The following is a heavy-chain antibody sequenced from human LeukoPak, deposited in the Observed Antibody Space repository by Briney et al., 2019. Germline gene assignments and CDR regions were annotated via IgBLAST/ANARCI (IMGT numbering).Heavy chain of an antibody. CDR3: ARVSLYSSGLYYFDY. J-gene: IGHJ4*02. D-gene: IGHD6-19*01. Sequence: SETLSLTCTVSGGSISSSSYYWGGIRQPPGKGLEWIVSIYYSGSTSYTPSLKSRLTISVDTSKNQFSLKLSSVTAADTAVYYCARVSLYSSGLYYFDYWGQGTLVTVSS. CDR2: IYYSGST. V-gene: IGHV4-39*07. CDR1: GGSISSSSYY.